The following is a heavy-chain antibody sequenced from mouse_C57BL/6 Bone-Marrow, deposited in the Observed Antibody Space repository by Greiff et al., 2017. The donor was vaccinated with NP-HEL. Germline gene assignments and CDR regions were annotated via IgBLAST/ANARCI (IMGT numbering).Heavy chain of an antibody. CDR1: GYTFTSYG. CDR2: IYTRSGNT. CDR3: ARRGIGLRAWFAY. V-gene: IGHV1-81*01. J-gene: IGHJ3*01. Sequence: VQLQQSGAELARPGASVKLSCKASGYTFTSYGISWVKQRTGQGLEWIGEIYTRSGNTYYNEKFKGKATMTADKSSTTAYMELRSLTSEDSAVYFCARRGIGLRAWFAYWGQGTLVTVSA. D-gene: IGHD2-4*01.